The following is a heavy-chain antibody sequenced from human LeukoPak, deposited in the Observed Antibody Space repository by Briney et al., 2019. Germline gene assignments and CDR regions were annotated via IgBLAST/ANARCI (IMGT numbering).Heavy chain of an antibody. CDR2: IYYSGST. V-gene: IGHV4-59*01. J-gene: IGHJ3*02. CDR1: GGSISSYY. D-gene: IGHD6-13*01. Sequence: PSETLSLTCTVSGGSISSYYWSWIRQPPGKGLEWIGYIYYSGSTNYNPSLKSRVTISVDTSKNQFSLKLSSVTAADTAVYYCAGYSSPQWDDAFDIWGQGTMVTVSS. CDR3: AGYSSPQWDDAFDI.